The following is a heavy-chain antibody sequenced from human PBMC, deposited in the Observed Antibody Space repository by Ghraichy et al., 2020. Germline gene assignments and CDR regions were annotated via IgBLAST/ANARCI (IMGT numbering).Heavy chain of an antibody. CDR2: ISSRGSTK. V-gene: IGHV3-11*01. Sequence: GESLNISCAASGFTFSDYYMSWIRQAPGKGLEWVSYISSRGSTKYYADSVKGRFTISRDNAKKSLYLQMNSLRAEDTAVYYCARWKRADIAGVATQYFDNWGQGTLVTVSS. CDR3: ARWKRADIAGVATQYFDN. CDR1: GFTFSDYY. J-gene: IGHJ4*02. D-gene: IGHD6-13*01.